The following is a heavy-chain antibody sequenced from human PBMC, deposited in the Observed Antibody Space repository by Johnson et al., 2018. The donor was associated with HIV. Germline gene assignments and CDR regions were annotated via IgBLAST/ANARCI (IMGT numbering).Heavy chain of an antibody. J-gene: IGHJ3*02. CDR1: GFTFGDYA. V-gene: IGHV3-49*04. CDR2: IRSKAYGGTT. CDR3: TRDSPVSSGWYLSAFDI. D-gene: IGHD6-19*01. Sequence: MQLVESGGGLVQPGLSLRLSCTASGFTFGDYAMSWVRQAPGKGLEWVGFIRSKAYGGTTEYAAYVKGRLTHSRDDSKSIAYLQMNSLKTEDTAVYYCTRDSPVSSGWYLSAFDIWGQGTMVTVSS.